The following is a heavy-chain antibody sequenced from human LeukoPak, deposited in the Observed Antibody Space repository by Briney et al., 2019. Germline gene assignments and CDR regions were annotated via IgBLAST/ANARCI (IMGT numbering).Heavy chain of an antibody. CDR1: GGTFSNYV. J-gene: IGHJ6*03. D-gene: IGHD2-15*01. V-gene: IGHV1-69*13. CDR3: ARDRRAVGATRYYYYMDV. Sequence: SVKVSCKASGGTFSNYVISWVRQAPGQGLEWMGGIIPIFGTANYAQKFQGRVTITADESTSTAYMELRSLRSDDTAVYYCARDRRAVGATRYYYYMDVWGKGTTVTISS. CDR2: IIPIFGTA.